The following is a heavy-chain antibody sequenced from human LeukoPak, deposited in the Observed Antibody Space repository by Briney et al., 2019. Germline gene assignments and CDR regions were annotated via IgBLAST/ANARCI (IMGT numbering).Heavy chain of an antibody. J-gene: IGHJ4*02. CDR3: ARASCSGGSCQYYFDY. D-gene: IGHD2-15*01. V-gene: IGHV3-21*01. CDR2: ISSSSSYV. Sequence: GGSLRLSCAASGFTFSSYSMNWVRQAPGKGLEWVSSISSSSSYVYYADSVKGRFTISRDNAKNSLYLQMNSLRAEDTAAYYCARASCSGGSCQYYFDYWGQGTLVTVSP. CDR1: GFTFSSYS.